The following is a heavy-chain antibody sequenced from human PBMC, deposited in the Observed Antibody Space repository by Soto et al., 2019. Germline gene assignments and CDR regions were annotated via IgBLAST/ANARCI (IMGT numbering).Heavy chain of an antibody. CDR1: GFTFSGYD. CDR3: AKDLSRRSSSSCNFDY. D-gene: IGHD6-6*01. CDR2: VGTVGDT. Sequence: SLRLSCAASGFTFSGYDMHWVRQATGKGLEWVSYVGTVGDTQYSASVKGRFTISRDNSKNTLYLQMNSLRAEDTAVYYCAKDLSRRSSSSCNFDYWGQGTLVTVSS. J-gene: IGHJ4*02. V-gene: IGHV3-13*01.